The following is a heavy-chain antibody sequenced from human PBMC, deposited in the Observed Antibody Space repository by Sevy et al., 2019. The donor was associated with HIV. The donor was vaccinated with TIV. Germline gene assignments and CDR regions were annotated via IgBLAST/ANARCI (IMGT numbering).Heavy chain of an antibody. D-gene: IGHD2-15*01. J-gene: IGHJ4*02. CDR3: ARVRDRYCSGGSCYYGYFFDY. Sequence: GGSLRLSCAASGFLFSNYYMTWVRQAPGKGLEWVSYISDRSDTISYADSVKGRFTISRDNAKNALYLQMSSLRGEDTAVYYCARVRDRYCSGGSCYYGYFFDYWGQGTLVTVSS. CDR1: GFLFSNYY. CDR2: ISDRSDTI. V-gene: IGHV3-48*01.